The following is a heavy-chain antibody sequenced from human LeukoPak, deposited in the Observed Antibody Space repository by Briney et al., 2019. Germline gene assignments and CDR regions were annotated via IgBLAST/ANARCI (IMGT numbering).Heavy chain of an antibody. D-gene: IGHD6-19*01. Sequence: ASVKVSCKASGYTFTSYGISWVRQAPGQGLEWMGWISAYNGNTNYAQKLQGRVTMTTDTSTSTAYMELRSLRSDATAVYYCARTISSSGWYLGQVDYYYYGMDVWGQGTTVTVSS. CDR2: ISAYNGNT. V-gene: IGHV1-18*01. CDR1: GYTFTSYG. CDR3: ARTISSSGWYLGQVDYYYYGMDV. J-gene: IGHJ6*02.